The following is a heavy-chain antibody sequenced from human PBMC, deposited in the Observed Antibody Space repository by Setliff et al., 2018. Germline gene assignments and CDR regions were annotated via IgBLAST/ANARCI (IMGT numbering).Heavy chain of an antibody. CDR2: INPSSGRT. J-gene: IGHJ3*02. D-gene: IGHD3-22*01. CDR1: GYTFTSHY. Sequence: ASVKVSCKASGYTFTSHYMHWVRQAPGLGLEWMGTINPSSGRTSYAQKFQGRVTMTRDTSTSTVYMGMSSLRSEDTAVYYCARDVFPYHYEGAFDIWAKGQWSPSPQ. V-gene: IGHV1-46*01. CDR3: ARDVFPYHYEGAFDI.